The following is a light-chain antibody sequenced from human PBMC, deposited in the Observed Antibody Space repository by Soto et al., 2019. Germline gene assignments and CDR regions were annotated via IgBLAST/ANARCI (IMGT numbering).Light chain of an antibody. CDR1: QSVRGTN. J-gene: IGKJ1*01. CDR2: GAS. Sequence: EIVLTHSPGTLYLYPRQRATPHCRASQSVRGTNLAWYQQKPGXAXRLHIFGASSRATGIPDRFSGSGSGTDFTLTITRLAREDFAVYDCQQYGNSPKTFGQGTKVDIK. CDR3: QQYGNSPKT. V-gene: IGKV3-20*01.